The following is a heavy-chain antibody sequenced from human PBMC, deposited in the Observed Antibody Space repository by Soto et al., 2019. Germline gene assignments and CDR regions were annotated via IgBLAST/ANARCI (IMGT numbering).Heavy chain of an antibody. CDR3: AKDTQGVVVTAADFDY. Sequence: EVQLVESGGGLVQPGRSLRLSCAASGFTFDDYVMHWVRQAPGKGLEWVSGISWNSGSIGYADSVKGRFTISRDNAKNSLYLQMNSLRAEDTALYYCAKDTQGVVVTAADFDYWGQGTLVTVSS. V-gene: IGHV3-9*01. J-gene: IGHJ4*02. CDR1: GFTFDDYV. CDR2: ISWNSGSI. D-gene: IGHD2-21*02.